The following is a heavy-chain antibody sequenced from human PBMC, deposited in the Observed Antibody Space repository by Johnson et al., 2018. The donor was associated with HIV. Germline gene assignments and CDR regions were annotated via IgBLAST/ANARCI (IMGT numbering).Heavy chain of an antibody. Sequence: HVQLVESGGGVVQPGRSLRLSCAASGFTFSSYAMHWVRQAPGKGLEWVAVISYDGSEKLFADSVKGRFTISRDSSKNTVYLEMNSLRAEDTAVYYCAKGGIDAFDIWGQGTMVTVSS. J-gene: IGHJ3*02. CDR2: ISYDGSEK. CDR1: GFTFSSYA. CDR3: AKGGIDAFDI. V-gene: IGHV3-30*04. D-gene: IGHD6-25*01.